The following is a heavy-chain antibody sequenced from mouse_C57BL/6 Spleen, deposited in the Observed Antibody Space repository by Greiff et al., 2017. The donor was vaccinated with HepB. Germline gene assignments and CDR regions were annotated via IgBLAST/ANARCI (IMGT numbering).Heavy chain of an antibody. V-gene: IGHV10-1*01. CDR2: IRSKSNNYAT. CDR1: GFSFNTYA. J-gene: IGHJ1*03. CDR3: VRETYGGYFDV. Sequence: EVKLMESGGGLVQPKGSLKLSCAASGFSFNTYAMNWVRQAPGKGLEWVARIRSKSNNYATYYADSVKDRFTISRDDSESMLYLQMKNLKTEDTAMYYCVRETYGGYFDVWGTGTTVTVSS. D-gene: IGHD1-1*02.